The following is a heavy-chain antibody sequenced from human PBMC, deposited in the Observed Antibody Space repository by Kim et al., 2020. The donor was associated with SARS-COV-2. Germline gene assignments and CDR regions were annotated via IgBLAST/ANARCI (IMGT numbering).Heavy chain of an antibody. D-gene: IGHD3-16*02. J-gene: IGHJ6*02. V-gene: IGHV4-34*01. CDR3: ARGFRGRLTFGGVIPSGVPYYYYGMDV. CDR2: INHSGST. CDR1: GGSFSGYY. Sequence: SETLSLTCAVYGGSFSGYYWSWIRQPPGKGLEWIGEINHSGSTNYNPSLKSRVTISVDTSKNQFSLKLSSVTAADTAVYYCARGFRGRLTFGGVIPSGVPYYYYGMDVWGQGTTVTVSS.